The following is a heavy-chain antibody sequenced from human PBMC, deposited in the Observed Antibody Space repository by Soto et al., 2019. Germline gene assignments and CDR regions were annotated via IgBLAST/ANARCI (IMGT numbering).Heavy chain of an antibody. D-gene: IGHD1-1*01. V-gene: IGHV5-51*01. Sequence: GYSLTISCQGSGYIFARHWIGWVRHMPGKGLEWMGIIFPSDSETRYSPSFQGQVTMSVDKSINTAYLQWSSLQASDTAIYFCARQSLIVTTLYRRDVSGQGTSVTVSS. CDR3: ARQSLIVTTLYRRDV. J-gene: IGHJ6*02. CDR2: IFPSDSET. CDR1: GYIFARHW.